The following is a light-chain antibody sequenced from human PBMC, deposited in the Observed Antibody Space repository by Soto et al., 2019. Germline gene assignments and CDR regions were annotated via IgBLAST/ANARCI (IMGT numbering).Light chain of an antibody. CDR3: SSYTSSGRE. J-gene: IGLJ2*01. CDR2: EVS. CDR1: SSDVGSYNR. Sequence: QSALTQPPSVSGSPGQSVTISCTGTSSDVGSYNRVSWYQQPPGTAPKLMIYEVSNRPSGVPDRFSGSKSGNTASLTISGLQAEDEADYYCSSYTSSGREFGGGTKVTVL. V-gene: IGLV2-18*02.